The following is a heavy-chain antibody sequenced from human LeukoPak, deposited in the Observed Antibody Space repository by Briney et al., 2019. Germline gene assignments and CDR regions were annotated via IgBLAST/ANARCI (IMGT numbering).Heavy chain of an antibody. CDR3: ARGPALHSKWVGGRWFDP. CDR1: GYTFTSYD. Sequence: ASVKVSCKASGYTFTSYDIHWVRQAAGRGLEWMGWMNPNSGHAGHAQKFEARVTMTRDTSMSTAYMELSGLTSEDTAIYYCARGPALHSKWVGGRWFDPWGQGTLVTVAS. J-gene: IGHJ5*02. V-gene: IGHV1-8*01. D-gene: IGHD6-19*01. CDR2: MNPNSGHA.